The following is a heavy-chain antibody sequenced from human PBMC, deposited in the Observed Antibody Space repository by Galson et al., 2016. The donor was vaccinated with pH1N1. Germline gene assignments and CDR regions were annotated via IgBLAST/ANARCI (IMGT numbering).Heavy chain of an antibody. J-gene: IGHJ4*02. Sequence: SLRLSCAASGFTFTSYAMHWVRQAPGKGLEWVAVILYDGTNEYYADSVKGRFTISRDKTQSTVYLKMNSLRTEDTAVYYCASDSEYSGHEGFHWAQGTLVIVSS. CDR3: ASDSEYSGHEGFH. D-gene: IGHD5-12*01. CDR1: GFTFTSYA. V-gene: IGHV3-30*04. CDR2: ILYDGTNE.